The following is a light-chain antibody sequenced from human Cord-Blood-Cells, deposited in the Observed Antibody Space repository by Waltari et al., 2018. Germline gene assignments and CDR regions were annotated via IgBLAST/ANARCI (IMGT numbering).Light chain of an antibody. J-gene: IGLJ3*02. CDR2: DVS. Sequence: QSALTQPASVSGSPGQSIPISCTGTRSDVGGYNYFSWYQQHPGKAPKLMIYDVSNRPSGVSNRFSGSKSGNTASLTISGLQAEDEADYYCSSYTSSSTLEVFGGGTKLTVL. CDR1: RSDVGGYNY. CDR3: SSYTSSSTLEV. V-gene: IGLV2-14*01.